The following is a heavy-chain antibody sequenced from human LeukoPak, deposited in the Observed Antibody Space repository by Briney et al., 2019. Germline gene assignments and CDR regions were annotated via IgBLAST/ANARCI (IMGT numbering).Heavy chain of an antibody. V-gene: IGHV1-2*04. CDR3: ARDSVGVSPYYDFWSGYYAIFGY. CDR2: INPNSGGT. Sequence: ASVKVSCKASGYTFTSYYMHWVRQAPGQGLEWMGWINPNSGGTNYAQKFQGWVTMTRDTSISTAYMELSRLRSDDTAVYYCARDSVGVSPYYDFWSGYYAIFGYWGQGTLVTVSS. D-gene: IGHD3-3*01. J-gene: IGHJ4*02. CDR1: GYTFTSYY.